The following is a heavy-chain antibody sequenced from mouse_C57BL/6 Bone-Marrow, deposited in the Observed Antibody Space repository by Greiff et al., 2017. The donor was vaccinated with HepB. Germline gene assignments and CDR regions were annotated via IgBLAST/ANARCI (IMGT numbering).Heavy chain of an antibody. CDR1: GFSLSTFGMG. Sequence: QVTLKESGPGILQPSQTLSLTCSFSGFSLSTFGMGVGWIRQPSGKGLEWLAHIWWDDDKYYNPALKSRLTISKDTSKNQVFLKIANVDTADTATYYCARMGRPYDYGQAWFAYWGQGTLVTVSA. J-gene: IGHJ3*01. CDR2: IWWDDDK. D-gene: IGHD2-4*01. CDR3: ARMGRPYDYGQAWFAY. V-gene: IGHV8-8*01.